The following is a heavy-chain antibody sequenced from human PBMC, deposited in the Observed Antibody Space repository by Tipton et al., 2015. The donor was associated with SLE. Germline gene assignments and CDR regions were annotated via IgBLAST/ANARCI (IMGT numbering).Heavy chain of an antibody. D-gene: IGHD3-3*01. V-gene: IGHV4-34*01. Sequence: LRLSCTVSGGSITNHYWNWIRQPPGKGLEWIGEINHSGSAKYNPSLESRVTISVDTSKYQFSLKLTSVTAADTAVYYCTRQGTYYDFWSGFYPINDYWGQGTLVTVPS. J-gene: IGHJ4*02. CDR1: GGSITNHY. CDR2: INHSGSA. CDR3: TRQGTYYDFWSGFYPINDY.